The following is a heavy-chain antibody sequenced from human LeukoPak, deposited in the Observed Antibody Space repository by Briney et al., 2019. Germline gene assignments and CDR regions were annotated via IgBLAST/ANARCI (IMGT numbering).Heavy chain of an antibody. Sequence: LSLTCAVYGGSFSGYYWSWIRQAPGKGLEWVSYISSSGSTIYYADSVKGRFTISRDNAKNSLYLQMNSLRAEDTAVYYCARVAKVASGYFDYWGQGTLVTVSS. CDR3: ARVAKVASGYFDY. D-gene: IGHD3-22*01. CDR2: ISSSGSTI. CDR1: GGSFSGYY. J-gene: IGHJ4*02. V-gene: IGHV3-11*04.